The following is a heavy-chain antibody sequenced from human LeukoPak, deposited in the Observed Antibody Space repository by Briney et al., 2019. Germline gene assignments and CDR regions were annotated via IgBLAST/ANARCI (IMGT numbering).Heavy chain of an antibody. Sequence: ASVKVSCKASGYTFISYGISWVRQAPGQGLEWMGWISAYNGNTNYAQKLQGRVTMTTDTSTSTAYMELRSLRSDDTAVYYCARDLHQDSSGYYLNYWGQGTLVTVSS. J-gene: IGHJ4*02. D-gene: IGHD3-22*01. CDR1: GYTFISYG. V-gene: IGHV1-18*01. CDR3: ARDLHQDSSGYYLNY. CDR2: ISAYNGNT.